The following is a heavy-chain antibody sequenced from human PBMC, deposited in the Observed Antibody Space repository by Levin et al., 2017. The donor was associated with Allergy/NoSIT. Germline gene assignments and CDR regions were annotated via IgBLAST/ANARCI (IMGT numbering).Heavy chain of an antibody. J-gene: IGHJ4*02. CDR3: ARDTGA. Sequence: GGSLRLSCAASGFTVNNNYIRWVRQAPGKGLEWVSHIYSNGRTDYADAVKGRFTISRDNPRNTLNLQMTSLRTDDTAVDYCARDTGAWGQGTLVTVSS. CDR1: GFTVNNNY. CDR2: IYSNGRT. V-gene: IGHV3-66*01. D-gene: IGHD3-10*01.